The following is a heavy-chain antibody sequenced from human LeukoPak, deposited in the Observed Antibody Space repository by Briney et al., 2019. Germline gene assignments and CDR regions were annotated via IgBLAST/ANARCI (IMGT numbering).Heavy chain of an antibody. CDR2: ISSSSSII. CDR1: GFTFSSHS. V-gene: IGHV3-48*01. Sequence: GGSLRLSCVASGFTFSSHSMNWVRQAPGKGLEWVSYISSSSSIIHYADSVKGRFTISRENAKNSLFLQMNSLSPEDTAVYYCARVPREGHDNWFDPWGQGTLVTVSS. J-gene: IGHJ5*02. D-gene: IGHD1-26*01. CDR3: ARVPREGHDNWFDP.